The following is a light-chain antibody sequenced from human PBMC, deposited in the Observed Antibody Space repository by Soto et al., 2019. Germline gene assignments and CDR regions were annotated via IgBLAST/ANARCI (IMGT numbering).Light chain of an antibody. CDR1: SSNIGAGYD. J-gene: IGLJ3*02. CDR2: GDT. CDR3: QSYDSSLSGSV. Sequence: QSVLTKPHSVSGAPGQTVTISCTGSSSNIGAGYDVSWYQQLPGTAPKLLIFGDTNRPSGVPDRFSGSHYGASASLAISGLQVEDEGDYYCQSYDSSLSGSVFGGGTKLTVL. V-gene: IGLV1-40*01.